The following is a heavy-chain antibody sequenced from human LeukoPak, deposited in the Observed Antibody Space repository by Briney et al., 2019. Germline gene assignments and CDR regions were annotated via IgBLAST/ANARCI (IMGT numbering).Heavy chain of an antibody. CDR3: ARFAYTSSLDY. J-gene: IGHJ4*02. CDR2: IYPGHSDT. D-gene: IGHD2-2*01. V-gene: IGHV5-51*01. CDR1: GYIWTNNW. Sequence: GESLKISCKVSGYIWTNNWIGWVRQVPGKGLEWMGLIYPGHSDTKYSPSFQGQVTFSVDKSINTACLHWSSLQASDTAVYFCARFAYTSSLDYWGQGTRVTVSS.